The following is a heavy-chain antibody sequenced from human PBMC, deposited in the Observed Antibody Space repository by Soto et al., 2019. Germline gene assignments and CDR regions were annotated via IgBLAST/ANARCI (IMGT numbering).Heavy chain of an antibody. CDR2: INPNGGRT. CDR3: ARSLLQGDF. J-gene: IGHJ4*02. V-gene: IGHV1-46*01. D-gene: IGHD2-21*01. Sequence: QVQLVQSGAEVKKPGASVKVSCKASGYIFIHYYIHWVRQAPGQGLEWMAIINPNGGRTNYAKKFQGSVHVTSGTSTSTVSMELNSMGSGDTAVYFCARSLLQGDFWGQGTLVTVSS. CDR1: GYIFIHYY.